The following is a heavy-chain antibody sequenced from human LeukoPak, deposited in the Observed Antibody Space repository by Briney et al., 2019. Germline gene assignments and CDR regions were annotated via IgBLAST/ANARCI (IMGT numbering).Heavy chain of an antibody. CDR1: GFTFSSYW. CDR3: ARSGYVFDY. V-gene: IGHV3-7*01. CDR2: IKQDGSEK. D-gene: IGHD5-12*01. Sequence: GGPLRLSCAASGFTFSSYWRTWVRQAPGKGLEWVANIKQDGSEKYYVDSVKGRFTISRDNAKNSLYLQMNSLRAEDTAVYYCARSGYVFDYWGQGTLVTVSS. J-gene: IGHJ4*02.